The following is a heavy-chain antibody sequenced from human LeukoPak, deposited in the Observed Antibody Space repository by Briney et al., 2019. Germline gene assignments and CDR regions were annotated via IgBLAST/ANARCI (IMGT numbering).Heavy chain of an antibody. Sequence: GGSLRLSCAASGFTLSSYAMNWVRQAPGKGLEWVSSISSSSSHIYYADSVKGRFTISRDNTRNSLYLQMNSLRAEDVAVYYCARGYCGGDCYGDWGQGTLVTVSS. CDR2: ISSSSSHI. J-gene: IGHJ1*01. D-gene: IGHD2-21*02. V-gene: IGHV3-21*01. CDR3: ARGYCGGDCYGD. CDR1: GFTLSSYA.